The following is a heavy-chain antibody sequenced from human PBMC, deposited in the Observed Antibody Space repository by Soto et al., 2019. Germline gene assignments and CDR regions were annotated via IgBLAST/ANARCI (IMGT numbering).Heavy chain of an antibody. D-gene: IGHD1-26*01. V-gene: IGHV3-21*01. CDR2: ISSSSSYI. Sequence: EVQLVESGGGLVKPGGSLRLSCAASGFTFSSYSMNWVRQAPGKGLEWVSSISSSSSYIYYADSVKGRFTISRDNAKNSLYLQMNSLRAEDTAVYYCASDPSIVGATGVRDYWGQGTLVTVSS. CDR1: GFTFSSYS. CDR3: ASDPSIVGATGVRDY. J-gene: IGHJ4*02.